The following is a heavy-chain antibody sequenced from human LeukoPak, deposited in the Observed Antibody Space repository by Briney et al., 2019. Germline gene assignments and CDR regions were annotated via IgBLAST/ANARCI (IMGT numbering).Heavy chain of an antibody. Sequence: SETLSLTCTVSGGSISSYYWSWIRQPPGKGLEWIGYIYYSGSTNYNPSLKSRVTISVDTSKNQFSLKLSSVTAADTAVYYCARPRAEYSSSSGFDYWGQGALVTVSS. CDR1: GGSISSYY. CDR2: IYYSGST. D-gene: IGHD6-6*01. J-gene: IGHJ4*02. CDR3: ARPRAEYSSSSGFDY. V-gene: IGHV4-59*01.